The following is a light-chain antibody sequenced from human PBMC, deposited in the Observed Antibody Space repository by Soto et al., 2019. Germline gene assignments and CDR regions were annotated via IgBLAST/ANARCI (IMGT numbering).Light chain of an antibody. CDR3: MIWHSSAWV. CDR1: SGINVGTYR. CDR2: YKSDSDK. Sequence: QSVLTQPSSLSASPGASASLTCTLRSGINVGTYRIYWYQQKPGSPPQYLLRYKSDSDKQQGSGVPSRFSGSKDASANAGILFISGLHFEDEADYYCMIWHSSAWVFGGGTKVTVL. V-gene: IGLV5-45*03. J-gene: IGLJ3*02.